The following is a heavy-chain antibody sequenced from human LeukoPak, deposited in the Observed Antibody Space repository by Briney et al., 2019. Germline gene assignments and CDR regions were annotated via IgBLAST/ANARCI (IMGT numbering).Heavy chain of an antibody. D-gene: IGHD3-22*01. J-gene: IGHJ4*02. CDR2: IYYSGST. Sequence: SETLCLTCTVSGGSISSSSYYWGWIRQPPGKGLEWIGSIYYSGSTYYNPSLKSRVTISVDTSKNQFSLKLSSVTAADTAVYYCARHHGGYYYIWGQGTLVTVSS. V-gene: IGHV4-39*01. CDR3: ARHHGGYYYI. CDR1: GGSISSSSYY.